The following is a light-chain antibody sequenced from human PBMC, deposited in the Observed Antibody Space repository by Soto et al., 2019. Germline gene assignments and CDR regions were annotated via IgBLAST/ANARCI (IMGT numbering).Light chain of an antibody. Sequence: EVVLTQSPATLSLSPGERATLSCRASQSVNSYLAWYQQKPGQAPRLLIYDASNRATGIPARSSGSGSGTDFTLTISSLEPEDFAVYSCQQYNNWPLTFGPGTKVDIK. CDR2: DAS. CDR3: QQYNNWPLT. J-gene: IGKJ3*01. V-gene: IGKV3-11*01. CDR1: QSVNSY.